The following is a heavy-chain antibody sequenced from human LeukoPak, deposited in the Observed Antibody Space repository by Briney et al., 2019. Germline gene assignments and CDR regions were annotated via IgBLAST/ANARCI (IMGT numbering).Heavy chain of an antibody. CDR1: GGTFSSYA. V-gene: IGHV1-69*13. Sequence: SVKVSCKASGGTFSSYAISWVRQAPGQGLEWMGGIIPIFGTANYAQKFQGRVTITADESTSTAYMELSSLRSEDTAVYYCAREELQAYYYYYMDVWGKGTTVTVSS. CDR2: IIPIFGTA. CDR3: AREELQAYYYYYMDV. D-gene: IGHD1-7*01. J-gene: IGHJ6*03.